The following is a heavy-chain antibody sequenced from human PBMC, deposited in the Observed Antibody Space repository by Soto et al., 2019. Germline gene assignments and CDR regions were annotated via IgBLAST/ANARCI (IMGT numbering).Heavy chain of an antibody. CDR1: GGSIRRYY. Sequence: SETLSPTCTVSGGSIRRYYLSWIRQPPGQGLEGIGDIFFSGSTHYNPPPKSRVTISVDTSKNHFPLKLSSVTAADPAFYFCARRHGLDIDAYYWGQGILVTSPQ. V-gene: IGHV4-59*08. CDR3: ARRHGLDIDAYY. D-gene: IGHD3-10*01. CDR2: IFFSGST. J-gene: IGHJ4*02.